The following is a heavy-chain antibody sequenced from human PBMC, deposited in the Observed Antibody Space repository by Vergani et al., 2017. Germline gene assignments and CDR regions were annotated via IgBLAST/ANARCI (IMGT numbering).Heavy chain of an antibody. CDR1: GFTFRSYG. J-gene: IGHJ4*02. Sequence: VQLVESGGGLVQPGGSLRLSCAASGFTFRSYGMHWVRQAPGKGLEWVAVISYDGSNKYYADSVKGRFTISRDNSKNTLYLQMNSLRAEDTAVYYCAKAWELSFDYWGQGTLVTVSS. CDR2: ISYDGSNK. V-gene: IGHV3-30*18. CDR3: AKAWELSFDY. D-gene: IGHD1-26*01.